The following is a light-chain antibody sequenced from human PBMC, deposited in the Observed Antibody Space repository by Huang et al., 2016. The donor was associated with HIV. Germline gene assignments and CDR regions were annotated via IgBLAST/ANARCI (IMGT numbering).Light chain of an antibody. V-gene: IGKV3-20*01. Sequence: DIVLTQSQDTLSLSPGEGATLSCQARQGVSSHSVAWYQQKPGQAPRLLTYAASSRATGIPDRFSGSGSGTDFILTISRLEPEDFALYYCHHYGGSSYTFGQGTKLEIK. CDR1: QGVSSHS. CDR2: AAS. CDR3: HHYGGSSYT. J-gene: IGKJ2*01.